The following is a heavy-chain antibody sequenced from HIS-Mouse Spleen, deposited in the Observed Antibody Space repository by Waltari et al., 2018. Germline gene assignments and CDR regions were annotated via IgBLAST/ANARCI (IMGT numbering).Heavy chain of an antibody. CDR2: MNPNSGNT. CDR1: GYTFTSYD. V-gene: IGHV1-8*01. CDR3: ARGSSSGSYWYYYYGMDV. D-gene: IGHD1-26*01. J-gene: IGHJ6*02. Sequence: QVQLVQSGAEVKKPGASVKVSCKASGYTFTSYDYNWVLQATGQGLEWMGWMNPNSGNTGYAQKFQGRVTMTRNTSISTAYMELSSLRSEDTAVYYCARGSSSGSYWYYYYGMDVWGQGTTVTVSS.